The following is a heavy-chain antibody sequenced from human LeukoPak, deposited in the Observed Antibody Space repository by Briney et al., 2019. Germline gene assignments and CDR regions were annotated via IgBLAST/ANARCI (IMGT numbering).Heavy chain of an antibody. J-gene: IGHJ4*02. Sequence: ATVKVSCKASGYTFTSYGISWVRQAPGQGLEWMGWISAYNGNTNYAQKLQGRVTMTTDTSTSTAYMELRSLRSDDTAVYYCARVGPLYCSGGSCYPYYFDYWGQGTLVTVSS. V-gene: IGHV1-18*01. CDR3: ARVGPLYCSGGSCYPYYFDY. D-gene: IGHD2-15*01. CDR1: GYTFTSYG. CDR2: ISAYNGNT.